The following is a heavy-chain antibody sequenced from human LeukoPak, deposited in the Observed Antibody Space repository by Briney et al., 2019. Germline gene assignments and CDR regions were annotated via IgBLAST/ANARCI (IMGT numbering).Heavy chain of an antibody. J-gene: IGHJ5*02. D-gene: IGHD3-9*01. Sequence: SGPTLVKPRQTLTLTCTFFGFSVTTSAEGVGWIRQPPQKALEWQPLLYWNENKFYSPSLQTRLSITKDPSKNEVVITMTHMDPADTATYSCVHSFGILTGSHFDHWGPGTLVTVSS. CDR1: GFSVTTSAEG. V-gene: IGHV2-5*01. CDR2: LYWNENK. CDR3: VHSFGILTGSHFDH.